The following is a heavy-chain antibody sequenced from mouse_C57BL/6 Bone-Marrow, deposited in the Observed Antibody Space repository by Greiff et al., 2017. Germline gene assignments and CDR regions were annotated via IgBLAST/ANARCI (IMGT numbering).Heavy chain of an antibody. CDR2: IDPSDSYT. CDR3: ARGCGSSSGAGFGY. Sequence: VQLQQPGAELVMPGASVKLSCKASGYTFTSYWMHWVKQRPGQGLEWIGEIDPSDSYTNYNQQFKGKSTLTVDKSSSTAYMQLSSLTSEDSAVYYCARGCGSSSGAGFGYWGHGALVTVSA. D-gene: IGHD1-1*01. J-gene: IGHJ3*01. V-gene: IGHV1-69*01. CDR1: GYTFTSYW.